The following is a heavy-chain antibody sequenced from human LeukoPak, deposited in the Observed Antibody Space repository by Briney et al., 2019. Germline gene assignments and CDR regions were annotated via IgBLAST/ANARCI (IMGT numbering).Heavy chain of an antibody. CDR3: ARPRGTVTAYYFFDY. V-gene: IGHV5-51*01. D-gene: IGHD4-17*01. Sequence: GESLKISCKGSGYSFTSYWIGWVRQMPGKGLEWMGIIYPVDSDTRYSPSFQGQVTISVDKSISTAYLQWSSLKASDTAMYYCARPRGTVTAYYFFDYWGQGTLVTVSS. CDR1: GYSFTSYW. J-gene: IGHJ4*02. CDR2: IYPVDSDT.